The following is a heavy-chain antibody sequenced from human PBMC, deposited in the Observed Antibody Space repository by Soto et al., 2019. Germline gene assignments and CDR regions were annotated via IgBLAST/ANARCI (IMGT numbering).Heavy chain of an antibody. V-gene: IGHV3-64*01. CDR2: ISSNGVGT. J-gene: IGHJ6*03. CDR3: ARRARQDFYYMDV. Sequence: EVQLAESGGGLAQPGGSLRLSCAASGFTLSGYAMDWVRQAPGKGLEYVSGISSNGVGTYYANSVQGRFTISRDNSKNTVYLQMGSLRPEDMAVYYCARRARQDFYYMDVWGKGTTVTGSS. CDR1: GFTLSGYA. D-gene: IGHD6-6*01.